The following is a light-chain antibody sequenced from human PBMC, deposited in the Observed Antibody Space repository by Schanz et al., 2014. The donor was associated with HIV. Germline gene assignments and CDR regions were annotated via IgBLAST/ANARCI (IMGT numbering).Light chain of an antibody. V-gene: IGLV1-44*01. J-gene: IGLJ3*02. CDR1: SSNIGSNA. Sequence: SVLTQPPSASGTPGQRVTISCSVSSSNIGSNAVNWFQHLPGTAPKLLIYNSYHRPSGVPDRFSGSGSGTSASLAISGLQSDDEADYYCATWDDSLNAWVFGGGTKLTVL. CDR3: ATWDDSLNAWV. CDR2: NSY.